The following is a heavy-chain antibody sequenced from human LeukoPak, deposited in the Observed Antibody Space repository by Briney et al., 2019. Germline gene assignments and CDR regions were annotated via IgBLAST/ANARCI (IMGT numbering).Heavy chain of an antibody. D-gene: IGHD6-19*01. CDR1: GGSISSSSYY. Sequence: SETLSLTCTVSGGSISSSSYYWGWIRQPPGKGLEWIGSIYYSGSTNYNPSLKSRVTISVDTSKNQFSLKLSSVTAADTAVYYCARAVAGTPDAFDIWGQGTMVTVSS. J-gene: IGHJ3*02. CDR2: IYYSGST. CDR3: ARAVAGTPDAFDI. V-gene: IGHV4-39*07.